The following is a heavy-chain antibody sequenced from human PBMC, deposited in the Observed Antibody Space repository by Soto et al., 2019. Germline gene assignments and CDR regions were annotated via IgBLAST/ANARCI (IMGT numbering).Heavy chain of an antibody. D-gene: IGHD4-17*01. CDR2: ISAYNGNT. CDR3: ARDDYGDYFEPDVYRGLHYYYYYMEV. Sequence: ASVKVSCKAYVYTFTSYGISSVLQAPVQGLECMGWISAYNGNTNYAQKLQGRVTMTTDTSTSTAYMELRSLRSDDTAVYYCARDDYGDYFEPDVYRGLHYYYYYMEVWGKGTTVTVSS. J-gene: IGHJ6*03. V-gene: IGHV1-18*01. CDR1: VYTFTSYG.